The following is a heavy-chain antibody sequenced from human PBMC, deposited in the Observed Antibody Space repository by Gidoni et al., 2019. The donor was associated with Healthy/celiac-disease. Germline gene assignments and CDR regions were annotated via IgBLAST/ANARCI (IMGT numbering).Heavy chain of an antibody. CDR1: GFTFGDYA. D-gene: IGHD3-22*01. CDR2: IRSKAYGGTT. Sequence: EVQLVESGGGLVQPGRSLRLSCTASGFTFGDYAMSWVRQAPGKGLEWVGFIRSKAYGGTTEYAASVKGRFTISRDDSKSIAYLQMNSLKTEDTAVYYCTRDEHYYDSSGRFDYWGQGTLVTVSS. J-gene: IGHJ4*02. V-gene: IGHV3-49*04. CDR3: TRDEHYYDSSGRFDY.